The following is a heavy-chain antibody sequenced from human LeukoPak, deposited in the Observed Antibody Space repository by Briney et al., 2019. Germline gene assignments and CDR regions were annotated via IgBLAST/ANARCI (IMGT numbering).Heavy chain of an antibody. Sequence: ASVTVSCKASGFTFSSHAIHWVRQAPGQGLEWMGWINPNSGATKYGQKFQGRVTMTRDTSISTAYMELSSLKTDDTAVFYCARDKYPGDFDYWGQGTLVTVSS. V-gene: IGHV1-2*02. D-gene: IGHD6-6*01. CDR3: ARDKYPGDFDY. CDR2: INPNSGAT. CDR1: GFTFSSHA. J-gene: IGHJ4*02.